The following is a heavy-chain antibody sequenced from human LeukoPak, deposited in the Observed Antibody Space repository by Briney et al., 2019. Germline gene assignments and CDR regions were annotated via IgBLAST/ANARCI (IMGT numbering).Heavy chain of an antibody. V-gene: IGHV3-23*01. CDR2: ISGSGGST. D-gene: IGHD3-22*01. J-gene: IGHJ4*02. CDR3: AKSPRYYYDSNGYHFDY. Sequence: PGGSLRLSCAASGFTFSSYAMSWVRQAPGKGLEWVSAISGSGGSTYYADSVKGRFTISRDNSKNTLYLQMNSLRAEDTAVYYCAKSPRYYYDSNGYHFDYWGQGTLVTVSS. CDR1: GFTFSSYA.